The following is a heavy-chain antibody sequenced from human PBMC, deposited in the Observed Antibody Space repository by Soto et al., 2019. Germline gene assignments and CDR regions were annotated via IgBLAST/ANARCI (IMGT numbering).Heavy chain of an antibody. J-gene: IGHJ4*02. CDR3: AKDMQPDSRWEIDY. V-gene: IGHV3-23*01. Sequence: GGSLRLSCSASGCTFSVYTRNWVQQAPGKGLEWVSGIYGNGGGTFYVDSVKGRFTISRDNSKNTLYLQMNSLRAEDTAVYYCAKDMQPDSRWEIDYWGQGTLVTVSS. CDR2: IYGNGGGT. D-gene: IGHD1-26*01. CDR1: GCTFSVYT.